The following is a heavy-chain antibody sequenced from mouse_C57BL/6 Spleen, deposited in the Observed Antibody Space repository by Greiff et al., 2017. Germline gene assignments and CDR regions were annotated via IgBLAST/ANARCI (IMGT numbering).Heavy chain of an antibody. CDR2: ISSGSSTI. J-gene: IGHJ3*01. D-gene: IGHD2-4*01. Sequence: EVKLVESGGGLVKPGGSLKLSCAASGFTLSDYGMHWVRQAPEKGLEWVAYISSGSSTIYYADTVKGRFTISRDNAKNTLFLQMTSLRSEDTAMYYCARGEGYDYDDWFAYWGQGTLVTVSA. CDR3: ARGEGYDYDDWFAY. CDR1: GFTLSDYG. V-gene: IGHV5-17*01.